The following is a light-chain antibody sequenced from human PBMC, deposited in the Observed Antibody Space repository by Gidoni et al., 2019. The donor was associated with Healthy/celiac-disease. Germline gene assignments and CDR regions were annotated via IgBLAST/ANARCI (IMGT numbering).Light chain of an antibody. V-gene: IGKV2-28*01. J-gene: IGKJ1*01. CDR1: QSLLHSNGYNY. CDR2: LGS. CDR3: MQALQTPWT. Sequence: DFLFPQSPLSLPVPPGEPASIPCRSSQSLLHSNGYNYLDWYLQKPGQSPQLLIYLGSNRASGVPDRFSGSGSGTDFTLKISRVEAEDVGVYYCMQALQTPWTFGQGTKVEIK.